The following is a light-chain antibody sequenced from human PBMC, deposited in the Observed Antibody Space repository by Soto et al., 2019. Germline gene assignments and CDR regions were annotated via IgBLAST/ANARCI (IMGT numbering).Light chain of an antibody. CDR1: SSDVGGYNY. CDR3: SSHAGINNLV. V-gene: IGLV2-8*01. CDR2: EVN. J-gene: IGLJ2*01. Sequence: QSALTQPPSASGSPGQSVTISCTGTSSDVGGYNYVSWYQHHPGKAPKLMIYEVNTRPSGVPDRFSGSKSGNTASLTVSGLQAEDEADYYCSSHAGINNLVFGGGTKLTVL.